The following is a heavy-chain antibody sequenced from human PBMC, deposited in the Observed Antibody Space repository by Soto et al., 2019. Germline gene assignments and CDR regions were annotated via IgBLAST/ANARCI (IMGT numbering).Heavy chain of an antibody. CDR2: ISGSGGST. D-gene: IGHD6-19*01. CDR1: VFTFSSYA. J-gene: IGHJ4*02. Sequence: GGSLRLSCTASVFTFSSYAMSWVRQAPGKGLEWVSAISGSGGSTYYADSVKGRFTISRDNSKNTLYLQMNSLRAEDTAVYYCGKDQSVSARTHARYRGQGTVVAVSS. CDR3: GKDQSVSARTHARY. V-gene: IGHV3-23*01.